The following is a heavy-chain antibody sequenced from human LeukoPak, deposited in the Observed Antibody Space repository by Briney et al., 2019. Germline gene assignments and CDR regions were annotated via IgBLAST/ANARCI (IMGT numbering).Heavy chain of an antibody. Sequence: PGGSLRLSCAASGFTVSSNYMSWVRQAPGKGLEWVSIIYSGGSTSYADSVKGRFTISRDNSKNTLYLQMNSLRAEDTAVYYCARDNEAVAGTVYWGQGTLVTVSS. CDR2: IYSGGST. CDR3: ARDNEAVAGTVY. CDR1: GFTVSSNY. D-gene: IGHD6-19*01. V-gene: IGHV3-53*01. J-gene: IGHJ4*02.